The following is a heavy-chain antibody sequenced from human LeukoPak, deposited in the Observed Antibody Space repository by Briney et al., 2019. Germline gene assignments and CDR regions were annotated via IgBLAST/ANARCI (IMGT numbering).Heavy chain of an antibody. CDR3: ARGYPREAAAGDY. CDR1: GGTFSSYA. Sequence: GASVKVSCKASGGTFSSYAISWVRQAPGQGLEWMGGIIPIFGTANYAQKFQGRVTITTDESTSTAYMELSSLRSEDTAVYYCARGYPREAAAGDYWGQGTLVTVSS. V-gene: IGHV1-69*05. CDR2: IIPIFGTA. D-gene: IGHD6-13*01. J-gene: IGHJ4*02.